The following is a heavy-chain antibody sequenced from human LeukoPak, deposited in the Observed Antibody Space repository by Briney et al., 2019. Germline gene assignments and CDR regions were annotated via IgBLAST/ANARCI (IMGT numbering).Heavy chain of an antibody. V-gene: IGHV3-7*01. CDR2: IKQDGSEK. D-gene: IGHD3-10*01. Sequence: GGSLRLSCAASGFTFSNSWMSWVRQPPGKGLEWVANIKQDGSEKYYVDYVKGRFTISRDNAKNSLYLQMNSLRAEDTAVYFCARVVPPLYYFDYWGQGPLVTVSS. CDR1: GFTFSNSW. J-gene: IGHJ4*02. CDR3: ARVVPPLYYFDY.